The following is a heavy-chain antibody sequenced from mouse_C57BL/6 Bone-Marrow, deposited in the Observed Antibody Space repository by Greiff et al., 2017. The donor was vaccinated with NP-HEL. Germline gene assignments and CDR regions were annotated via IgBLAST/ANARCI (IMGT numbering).Heavy chain of an antibody. V-gene: IGHV1-80*01. CDR3: AGGDYGSSRFGCAVDY. Sequence: QVQLKESGAELVKPGASVKISCKASGYAFSSYWMNWVKERPGKGLEWIGQIYPGDGDTKYNGKFKGKATLTADKSSSTAYMQVSSLTSEDSAVYCCAGGDYGSSRFGCAVDYWGRGTSVTVSS. D-gene: IGHD1-1*01. CDR1: GYAFSSYW. CDR2: IYPGDGDT. J-gene: IGHJ4*01.